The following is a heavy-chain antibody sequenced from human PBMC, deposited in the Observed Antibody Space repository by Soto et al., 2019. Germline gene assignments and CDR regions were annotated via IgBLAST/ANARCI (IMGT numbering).Heavy chain of an antibody. CDR3: ARDAAIGMTDY. Sequence: QVQLVQSGAEVKKPGASVKVSCKASGYTFTSYGISWVRQAPGQGLEWMGWISAYNGNTKYAQKLQGRVTITTDTSASTAYMELRSLRSDDTAVYDWARDAAIGMTDYWGQGTLVTVSS. D-gene: IGHD1-20*01. J-gene: IGHJ4*02. V-gene: IGHV1-18*01. CDR2: ISAYNGNT. CDR1: GYTFTSYG.